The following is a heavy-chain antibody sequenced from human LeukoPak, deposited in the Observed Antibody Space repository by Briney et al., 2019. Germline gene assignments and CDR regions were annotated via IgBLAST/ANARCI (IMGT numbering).Heavy chain of an antibody. Sequence: QPGGSLRLSCAASGFTFSNYWMHWVRQAPGKGLVWVSRIKGDGSHTIYADSVKGRLTTSRDNSKKTLYLQMNNLRTEDTALYYCAKSRGYTYGQDTFDVWGQGTLVAVSS. CDR2: IKGDGSHT. D-gene: IGHD5-18*01. V-gene: IGHV3-74*01. CDR1: GFTFSNYW. CDR3: AKSRGYTYGQDTFDV. J-gene: IGHJ3*01.